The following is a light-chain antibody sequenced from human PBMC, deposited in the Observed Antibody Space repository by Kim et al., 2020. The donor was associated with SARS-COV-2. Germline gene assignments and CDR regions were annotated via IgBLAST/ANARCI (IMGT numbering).Light chain of an antibody. J-gene: IGKJ4*01. CDR3: QQYDNLPSLT. V-gene: IGKV1-33*01. Sequence: IQMTQSPSSLSASVGDRVTITCQASQDISNFLNWYQQKPGKAPKLLIYDASDLVAGVPSRFSGSGSGTDFALTINNLQPEDFATYYCQQYDNLPSLTFGGGTKVDIK. CDR2: DAS. CDR1: QDISNF.